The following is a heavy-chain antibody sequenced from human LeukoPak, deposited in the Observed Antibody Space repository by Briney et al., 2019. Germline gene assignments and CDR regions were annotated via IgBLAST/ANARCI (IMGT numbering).Heavy chain of an antibody. Sequence: VGSLRLSCAASGFTFSTFSMNWVRQTPGKGLEWVSAISGSGSDIYYADSVKGRFTISRDNPKRSLYLQMNSLRAEDTAVYYCARRTFPDDAFDVWGQGTVHTVSS. J-gene: IGHJ3*01. CDR3: ARRTFPDDAFDV. CDR1: GFTFSTFS. CDR2: ISGSGSDI. D-gene: IGHD1-7*01. V-gene: IGHV3-21*01.